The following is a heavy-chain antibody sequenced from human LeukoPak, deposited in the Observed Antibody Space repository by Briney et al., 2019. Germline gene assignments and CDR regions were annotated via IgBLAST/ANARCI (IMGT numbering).Heavy chain of an antibody. CDR1: GFAFSSYA. V-gene: IGHV3-53*01. CDR2: IYSGGST. D-gene: IGHD1-26*01. CDR3: ARGPSTIRKSLDY. Sequence: GGSLRLSCAASGFAFSSYAMTWVRQAPGKGLEWVSVIYSGGSTYYADSVKGRFTISRDNSKNTLYLQMNSLRAEDTAVYYCARGPSTIRKSLDYWGQGTLVTVSS. J-gene: IGHJ4*02.